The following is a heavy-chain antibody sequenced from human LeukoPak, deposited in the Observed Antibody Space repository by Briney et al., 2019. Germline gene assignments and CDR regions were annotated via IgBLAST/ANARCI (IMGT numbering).Heavy chain of an antibody. CDR3: AKESGDYSVDY. Sequence: GGSLRLSCAASGFTFSSYGMHWVRQAPGKGLEWVAVISYDGSNKYYADSVKGRFTISRDNSKNTLYLQMNSLRAEDTAVYYCAKESGDYSVDYWGQGTPVTVSS. CDR1: GFTFSSYG. V-gene: IGHV3-30*18. CDR2: ISYDGSNK. D-gene: IGHD7-27*01. J-gene: IGHJ4*02.